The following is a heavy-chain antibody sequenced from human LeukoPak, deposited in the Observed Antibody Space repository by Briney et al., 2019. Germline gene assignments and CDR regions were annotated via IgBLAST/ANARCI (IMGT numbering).Heavy chain of an antibody. CDR1: GGSFSGYY. Sequence: PSETLTLTCAVSGGSFSGYYWSWIRQPPGKGLEWIGEINHSGTTTYNPDLKSRGTISVDTSNNKSPLKPSSGTAAATAADSCVRGGYYGDYGYWGQGTLVTVSS. CDR3: VRGGYYGDYGY. D-gene: IGHD4-17*01. CDR2: INHSGTT. V-gene: IGHV4-34*01. J-gene: IGHJ4*02.